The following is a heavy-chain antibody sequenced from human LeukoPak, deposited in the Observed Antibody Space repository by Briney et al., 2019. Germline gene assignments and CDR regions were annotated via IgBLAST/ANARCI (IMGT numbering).Heavy chain of an antibody. CDR2: IYYSGST. J-gene: IGHJ3*02. CDR3: ARLVAAVAGNDAFDI. CDR1: GGSISSSSYY. Sequence: SETLSLTCTVSGGSISSSSYYWGWIRQPPGKGLEWIGSIYYSGSTYYNPSLKSRVTISVDTSKNQFSLKLSSVTAADTAVYYCARLVAAVAGNDAFDIWGQGTMVTVSS. V-gene: IGHV4-39*01. D-gene: IGHD6-19*01.